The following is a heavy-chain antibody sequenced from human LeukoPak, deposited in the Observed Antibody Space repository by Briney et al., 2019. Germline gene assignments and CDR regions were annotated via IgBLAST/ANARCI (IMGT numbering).Heavy chain of an antibody. CDR1: GGSISSYY. CDR3: ARDSLRPPLADELRFLEWLEAFDI. Sequence: SETLSLTCTVWGGSISSYYWRWLRQTAGKGGEWFGRIYTSGSTKYNPSLKRRVTISVDKSKKQSLLKKRPVAAADTAVYYSARDSLRPPLADELRFLEWLEAFDIWGQGTMVTVSS. V-gene: IGHV4-4*07. CDR2: IYTSGST. J-gene: IGHJ3*02. D-gene: IGHD3-3*01.